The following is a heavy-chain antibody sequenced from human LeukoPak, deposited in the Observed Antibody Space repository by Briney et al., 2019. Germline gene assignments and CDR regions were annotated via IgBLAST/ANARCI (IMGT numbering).Heavy chain of an antibody. CDR2: ISSSGSTI. V-gene: IGHV3-11*01. Sequence: PGGSLRLSCAASGFTFSDYYMSWIRQAPGKGLEWVSYISSSGSTIYYADSVKGRFTISRDNAKNSLYLQMNSLRAEDTAVYYCVRARGYSSSWYEDYYYYMDVWGKGTTVTVSS. J-gene: IGHJ6*03. D-gene: IGHD6-13*01. CDR1: GFTFSDYY. CDR3: VRARGYSSSWYEDYYYYMDV.